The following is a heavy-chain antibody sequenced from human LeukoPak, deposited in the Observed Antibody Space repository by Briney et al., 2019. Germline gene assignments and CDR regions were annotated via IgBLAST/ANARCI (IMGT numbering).Heavy chain of an antibody. D-gene: IGHD1-20*01. J-gene: IGHJ4*02. V-gene: IGHV3-7*01. CDR3: ARDWIGLITGETWGFDY. CDR1: GFTFSSYW. CDR2: IRQDGSEK. Sequence: GGSLRLSCAASGFTFSSYWMSWVRQAPGKGLEWVANIRQDGSEKYYVDSVKGRFTISRDNAKNSLYPQMNSLRAEDTAVYYCARDWIGLITGETWGFDYWGQGTLVTVSS.